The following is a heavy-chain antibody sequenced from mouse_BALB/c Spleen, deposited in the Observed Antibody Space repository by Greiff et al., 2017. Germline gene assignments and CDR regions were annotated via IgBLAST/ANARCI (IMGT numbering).Heavy chain of an antibody. V-gene: IGHV5-12-2*01. CDR3: ARQDYYGSSYDA. Sequence: DVQLVESGGGLVQPGGSLKLSCAASGFTFSSYTMSWVRQTPEKRLEWVAYISNGGGSTYYPDTVKGRFTISRDNAKNTLYLQMSSLKSEDTAMYYCARQDYYGSSYDAWGQGTTLTVSS. D-gene: IGHD1-1*01. J-gene: IGHJ2*01. CDR2: ISNGGGST. CDR1: GFTFSSYT.